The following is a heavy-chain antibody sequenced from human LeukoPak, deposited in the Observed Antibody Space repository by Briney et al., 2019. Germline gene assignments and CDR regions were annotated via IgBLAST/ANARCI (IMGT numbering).Heavy chain of an antibody. V-gene: IGHV3-53*01. CDR3: TRENYVPDS. Sequence: GGSLRLSCVASGLTVSSNCMSWVRQAPGKGLEWVSVLYSDGSIYYSDSVRGRFTISRDDARNSLFLQMNGLRADDTAVYYCTRENYVPDSWGQGTLVTVSS. CDR1: GLTVSSNC. CDR2: LYSDGSI. D-gene: IGHD3-10*02. J-gene: IGHJ4*02.